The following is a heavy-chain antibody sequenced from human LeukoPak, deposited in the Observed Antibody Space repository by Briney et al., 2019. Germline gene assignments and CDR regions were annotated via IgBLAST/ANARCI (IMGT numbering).Heavy chain of an antibody. CDR2: IYHSGST. Sequence: SQTLSLTCTVSGGSISSGGYYWSWIRQPPGKGLEWIGYIYHSGSTYYNPSLKSRVTISVDTSKNQFSLKLSSVTAADTAVYYCARENLGYCSSTSCFDYYYYYMDVWGKGTTVTVSS. V-gene: IGHV4-30-2*01. J-gene: IGHJ6*03. CDR3: ARENLGYCSSTSCFDYYYYYMDV. CDR1: GGSISSGGYY. D-gene: IGHD2-2*01.